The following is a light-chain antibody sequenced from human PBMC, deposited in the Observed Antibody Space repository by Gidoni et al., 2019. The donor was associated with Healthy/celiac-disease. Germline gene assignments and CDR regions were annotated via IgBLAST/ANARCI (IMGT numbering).Light chain of an antibody. CDR3: SSYTSSSTLV. Sequence: QSALTQTASVSGRPGKSITISCTGTSSDVGGYNYASWYQQHPGKAPKLMIYDVSNRPSGVSNRFSGSKSGNTASLTISGLQAEDEADYYCSSYTSSSTLVFGGGTKLTVL. CDR2: DVS. CDR1: SSDVGGYNY. V-gene: IGLV2-14*01. J-gene: IGLJ2*01.